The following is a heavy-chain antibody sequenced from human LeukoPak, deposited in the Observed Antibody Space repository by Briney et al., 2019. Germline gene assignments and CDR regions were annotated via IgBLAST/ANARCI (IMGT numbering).Heavy chain of an antibody. CDR2: TRNKANSYTT. CDR3: VRVGSGYEFDY. J-gene: IGHJ4*02. V-gene: IGHV3-72*01. CDR1: GFTFSDHY. D-gene: IGHD5-12*01. Sequence: GSLRLSCAASGFTFSDHYMDWVRQAPGKGLEWVGRTRNKANSYTTEYAASVKGRFTISRDDSKNSLYLQMNSLKTEDTAVYYCVRVGSGYEFDYRGQGTLVTVPS.